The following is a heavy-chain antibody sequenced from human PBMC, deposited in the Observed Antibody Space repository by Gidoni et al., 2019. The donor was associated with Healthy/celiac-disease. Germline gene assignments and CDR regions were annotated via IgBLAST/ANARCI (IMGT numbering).Heavy chain of an antibody. CDR3: ARRNYYGSGSYWV. J-gene: IGHJ4*02. CDR1: GGPFSGYY. CDR2: INHSGST. V-gene: IGHV4-34*01. D-gene: IGHD3-10*01. Sequence: QVQLQQWGAGLLKSSVTLSRTCAVYGGPFSGYYWSWIRQPSGKGLEWIGEINHSGSTNYNPSLKSRVTISVDTAKNQFSLKLSSVTAADTAVYYCARRNYYGSGSYWVWGQGTLVTVSS.